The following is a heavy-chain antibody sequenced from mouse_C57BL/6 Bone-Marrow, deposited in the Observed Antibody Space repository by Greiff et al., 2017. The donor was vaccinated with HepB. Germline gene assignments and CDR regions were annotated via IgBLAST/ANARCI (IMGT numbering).Heavy chain of an antibody. D-gene: IGHD2-4*01. Sequence: VQLQQSGAELVRPGTSVKVSCKASGYAFTNYLIEWVKQRPGQGLEWIGVINPGSGGTNYNEKFKGKATLTADKSSSPAYMQLSSLTSEDSAVYFCARSSYDYDDYWGQGTTLTVSS. CDR3: ARSSYDYDDY. CDR2: INPGSGGT. V-gene: IGHV1-54*01. CDR1: GYAFTNYL. J-gene: IGHJ2*01.